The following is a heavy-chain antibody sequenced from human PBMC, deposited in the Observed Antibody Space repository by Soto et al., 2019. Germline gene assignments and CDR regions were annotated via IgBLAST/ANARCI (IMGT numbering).Heavy chain of an antibody. J-gene: IGHJ2*01. CDR3: ARGSLGLGWYFDL. V-gene: IGHV4-59*01. D-gene: IGHD3-16*01. CDR2: ISYSGRT. Sequence: QVQLQESGPGLVKPSETLSLTCTVSGGSISSYYWSWIRQPPGKGLEWIWYISYSGRTNSNPSLKSRVTISVDTSKIHSSLKLCSVSAADTAVYYCARGSLGLGWYFDLWGRGTLVAVCS. CDR1: GGSISSYY.